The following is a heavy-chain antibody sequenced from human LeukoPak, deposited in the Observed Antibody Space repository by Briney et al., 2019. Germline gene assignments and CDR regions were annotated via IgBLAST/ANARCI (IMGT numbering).Heavy chain of an antibody. CDR1: GFTFSSYA. V-gene: IGHV3-23*01. D-gene: IGHD3-22*01. J-gene: IGHJ4*02. CDR3: AKHYDSSGYYSRRHLDY. CDR2: ISGSGGST. Sequence: PGGSLRLSCAASGFTFSSYAMSWVRQAPGKGLEWVSAISGSGGSTYYADSVKGRFTISRDSSKNTLYLQMNGLRAEDTAVYYCAKHYDSSGYYSRRHLDYWGQGTLVTVSS.